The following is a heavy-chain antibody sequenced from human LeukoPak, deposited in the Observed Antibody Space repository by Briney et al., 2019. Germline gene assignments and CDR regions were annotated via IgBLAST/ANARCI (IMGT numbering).Heavy chain of an antibody. CDR3: AKGLWFGEFPRERAVFDY. V-gene: IGHV3-7*03. J-gene: IGHJ4*02. CDR2: IKEDGRQT. D-gene: IGHD3-10*01. Sequence: GGSLRLSCAGSGFTLSSYWMSWVRQAPGKGPEWVANIKEDGRQTHYVDSVKGRFTISRDNSKNTLYLQMNSLRAEDTAVYYCAKGLWFGEFPRERAVFDYWGQGTLVTVSS. CDR1: GFTLSSYW.